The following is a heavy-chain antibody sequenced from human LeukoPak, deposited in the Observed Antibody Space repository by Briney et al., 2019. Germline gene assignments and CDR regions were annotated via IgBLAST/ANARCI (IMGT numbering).Heavy chain of an antibody. CDR2: ISYDGSNK. Sequence: GRSLRLSCAASGFTFSSYGMHWVRQAPGKGLEWVAVISYDGSNKYYADSVKGRFTISRDNSKNTLYLQMNSLRAEDTAVYYCARDRVVRGVIIYYYYYGMDVWGQGTTVTVSS. CDR3: ARDRVVRGVIIYYYYYGMDV. J-gene: IGHJ6*02. D-gene: IGHD3-10*02. CDR1: GFTFSSYG. V-gene: IGHV3-30*19.